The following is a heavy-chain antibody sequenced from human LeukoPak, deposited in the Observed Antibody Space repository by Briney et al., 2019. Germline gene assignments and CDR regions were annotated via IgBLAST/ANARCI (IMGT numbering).Heavy chain of an antibody. Sequence: ASVKVSCKASGYTFTSYDINWVRQATGQGLEWMGWMNPNSGNTGYAQKFQGRVTMTRNTSISTAYMELSSLRSEDTAVYYCASGRNPRKKSLSSSLYYLDYWGQGTLVTVSS. CDR2: MNPNSGNT. CDR1: GYTFTSYD. CDR3: ASGRNPRKKSLSSSLYYLDY. V-gene: IGHV1-8*01. J-gene: IGHJ4*02. D-gene: IGHD6-13*01.